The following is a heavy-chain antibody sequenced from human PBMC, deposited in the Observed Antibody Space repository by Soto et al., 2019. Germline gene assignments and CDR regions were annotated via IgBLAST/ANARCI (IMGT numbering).Heavy chain of an antibody. CDR2: IIPIFGTA. CDR3: ARANFDWLLSKQYYYYYYGMDV. CDR1: GGTFSSYA. Sequence: SVKVSCKASGGTFSSYAISWVRQAPGQGLEWMGGIIPIFGTANYAQKFQGRVTITADESTSTAYMELSSLRSEDTAVYYCARANFDWLLSKQYYYYYYGMDVWGQGTTVTVYS. D-gene: IGHD3-9*01. V-gene: IGHV1-69*13. J-gene: IGHJ6*02.